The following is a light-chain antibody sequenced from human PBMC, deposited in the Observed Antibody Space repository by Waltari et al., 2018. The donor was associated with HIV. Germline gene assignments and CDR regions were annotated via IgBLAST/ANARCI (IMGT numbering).Light chain of an antibody. Sequence: QSVLTQTASVSGSPGQSITISRAGTTSDVDAYAYVYWYQQYPGKAPKLMLYEVTIRSPGISYLFSGSKSGNTASMTISGLQPEDEAHYYCSSYAATTTILFGGGTRLTVL. CDR2: EVT. CDR3: SSYAATTTIL. CDR1: TSDVDAYAY. J-gene: IGLJ3*02. V-gene: IGLV2-14*01.